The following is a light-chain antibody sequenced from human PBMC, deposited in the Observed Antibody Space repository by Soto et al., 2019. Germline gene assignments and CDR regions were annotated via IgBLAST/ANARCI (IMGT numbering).Light chain of an antibody. V-gene: IGKV2-30*02. CDR3: MQGTHWPWT. J-gene: IGKJ1*01. CDR1: QSLIHSDGSTY. Sequence: DVVMTQSPLSLPVTLGQPASISCRSSQSLIHSDGSTYLNWFQQRTGQSPRRLIYEVSDRDSGVPDTLSGRGSGTEFTLKISRVEAEDVGFYYCMQGTHWPWTFGQGTEVEIK. CDR2: EVS.